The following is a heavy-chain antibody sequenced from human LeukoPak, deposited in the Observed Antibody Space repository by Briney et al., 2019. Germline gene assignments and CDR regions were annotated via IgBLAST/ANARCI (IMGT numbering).Heavy chain of an antibody. J-gene: IGHJ4*02. CDR3: ARGGYSSGLDY. V-gene: IGHV3-74*01. CDR2: VSTDGIGT. D-gene: IGHD6-19*01. CDR1: XXGSHH. Sequence: GGSLRLSCXXXXXGSHHMHWVRQAPGKGLVWVSRVSTDGIGTAYADSVKGRFTISRDNAKNTVYLQMNSLRAEDTAVYYCARGGYSSGLDYWGQGTLVTVSS.